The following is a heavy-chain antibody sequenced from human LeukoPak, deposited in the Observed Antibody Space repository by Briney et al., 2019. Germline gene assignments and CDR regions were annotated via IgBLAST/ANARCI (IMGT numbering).Heavy chain of an antibody. J-gene: IGHJ6*03. CDR1: GGSYSGYY. V-gene: IGHV4-34*01. CDR2: INHSGST. CDR3: ARVKYSSPNYYYYYYMDV. D-gene: IGHD6-6*01. Sequence: PSETLTLTCAAYGGSYSGYYWSWIRQPPGKELEWIGEINHSGSTNYNPSLKSRVTISVDTSKNQFSLKLSSVTAADTAVYYCARVKYSSPNYYYYYYMDVWGKGTTVTVSS.